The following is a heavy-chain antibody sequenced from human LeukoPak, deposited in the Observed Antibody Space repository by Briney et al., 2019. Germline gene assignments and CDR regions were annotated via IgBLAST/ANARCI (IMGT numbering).Heavy chain of an antibody. CDR2: IYPGDSDT. Sequence: GESLKISRKGSGYSFTSYWIGWVRQMPGKGLEWMGIIYPGDSDTRYSPSFQGQVTISADKSISTAYLQWSSLKASDTAMYYCARPYGGNSGPYFFDYWGQGTLVTVSS. D-gene: IGHD4-23*01. J-gene: IGHJ4*02. V-gene: IGHV5-51*01. CDR1: GYSFTSYW. CDR3: ARPYGGNSGPYFFDY.